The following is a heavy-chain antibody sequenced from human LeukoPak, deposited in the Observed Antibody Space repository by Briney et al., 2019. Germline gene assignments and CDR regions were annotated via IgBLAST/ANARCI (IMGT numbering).Heavy chain of an antibody. Sequence: SETLSLTCTVSGGSISSSSYYWGWIRQPPGKGLEWIGSIYYSGSNYYNPSLKSRVTISVDTSKNQFSLKLSSVTAADTAVYYCARLGLGSSRDYWGQGTLVTVSS. J-gene: IGHJ4*02. CDR1: GGSISSSSYY. D-gene: IGHD6-6*01. CDR2: IYYSGSN. CDR3: ARLGLGSSRDY. V-gene: IGHV4-39*01.